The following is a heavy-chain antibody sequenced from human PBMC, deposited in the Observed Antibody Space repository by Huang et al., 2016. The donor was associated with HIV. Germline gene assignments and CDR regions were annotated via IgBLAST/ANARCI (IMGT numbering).Heavy chain of an antibody. CDR3: AKDLGDYVWGSYRPPFGY. Sequence: QVQLVESGGGVVQPGGSLRLSCAASGFNFSSYGMHWVRQAPGKGLEWVAFLRYDGSNECYADSGKGRFTISRDNSKNTLYLQMNSLRAEDTAVYYCAKDLGDYVWGSYRPPFGYWGQGTLVTVSS. CDR1: GFNFSSYG. J-gene: IGHJ4*02. CDR2: LRYDGSNE. D-gene: IGHD3-16*02. V-gene: IGHV3-30*02.